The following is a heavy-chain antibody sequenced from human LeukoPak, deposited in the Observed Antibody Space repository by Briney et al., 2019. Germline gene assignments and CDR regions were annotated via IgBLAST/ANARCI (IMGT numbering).Heavy chain of an antibody. Sequence: AASVKVSCKASGYTFTSYYMHWVRQAPGQGLEWMGIINPSGGSTSYAQKFQGRVTMTRDTSTGTVYMELSSLRSEDTTVYYCAANYYDSSGYLYGMDVWGQGTTVTVSS. D-gene: IGHD3-22*01. CDR1: GYTFTSYY. CDR3: AANYYDSSGYLYGMDV. J-gene: IGHJ6*02. CDR2: INPSGGST. V-gene: IGHV1-46*01.